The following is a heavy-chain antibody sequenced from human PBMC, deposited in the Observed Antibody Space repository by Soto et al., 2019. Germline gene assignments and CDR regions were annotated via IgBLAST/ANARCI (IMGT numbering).Heavy chain of an antibody. D-gene: IGHD3-16*02. Sequence: QVQLQESGPGLVKPSQTLSLTCTVSGGSISSGGYYWSWIRQHPGKGLEWIGYIYYSGSTYYNPSLMSRVTISVDTSKNQFSLKLSSVTAADTAVYYCARDIRYPAYYGMDVWGQGTTVTVSS. CDR1: GGSISSGGYY. CDR3: ARDIRYPAYYGMDV. CDR2: IYYSGST. V-gene: IGHV4-31*03. J-gene: IGHJ6*02.